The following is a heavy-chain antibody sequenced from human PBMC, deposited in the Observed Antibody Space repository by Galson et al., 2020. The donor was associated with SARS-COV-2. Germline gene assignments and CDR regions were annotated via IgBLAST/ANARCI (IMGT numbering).Heavy chain of an antibody. CDR1: GFTFSSYA. CDR3: ARDMGILALDY. Sequence: GGSLRLSCAASGFTFSSYAMHWVRQAPGQGLEWVAVISYDGSNKYYADSVKGRFTISRDNSKNTLYLQMNSLRAEDTAVYYCARDMGILALDYWGQGTLVTVSS. CDR2: ISYDGSNK. D-gene: IGHD1-26*01. V-gene: IGHV3-30*04. J-gene: IGHJ4*02.